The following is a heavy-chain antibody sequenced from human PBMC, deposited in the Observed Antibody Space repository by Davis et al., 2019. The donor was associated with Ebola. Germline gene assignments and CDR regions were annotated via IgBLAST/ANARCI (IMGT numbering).Heavy chain of an antibody. D-gene: IGHD6-19*01. V-gene: IGHV4-34*01. CDR3: VSYSSGWYDGFDY. J-gene: IGHJ4*02. CDR2: INHDGRT. Sequence: GSLRLSCAVYGGAFSSYYWSWIRQPPGKGLEWIGEINHDGRTNYIPSLKSRVTISVDKSKNQFSLKLSSVTAADTAVYYCVSYSSGWYDGFDYWGQGTLVTVSS. CDR1: GGAFSSYY.